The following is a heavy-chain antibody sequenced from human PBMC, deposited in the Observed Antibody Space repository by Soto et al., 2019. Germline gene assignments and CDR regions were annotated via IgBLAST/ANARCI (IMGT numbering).Heavy chain of an antibody. J-gene: IGHJ6*02. Sequence: EVQLVQSGAEVKKPGESLRISCKGSGYSFTSYWISWVRQMPGKGLEWMGRIDPSDSYTNYSPSFQGHVTISADKSISTAYLQWSSPKASDTAMYYCAMGIAAAGIDYYYGMDVWGQGTTVTVSS. D-gene: IGHD6-13*01. CDR2: IDPSDSYT. V-gene: IGHV5-10-1*03. CDR3: AMGIAAAGIDYYYGMDV. CDR1: GYSFTSYW.